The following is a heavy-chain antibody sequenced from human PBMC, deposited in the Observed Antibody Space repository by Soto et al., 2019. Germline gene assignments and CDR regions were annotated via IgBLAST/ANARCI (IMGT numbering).Heavy chain of an antibody. J-gene: IGHJ4*02. CDR2: ISGSGGIT. CDR3: AKGGGVVTAIPFDY. CDR1: GFTFSSYA. D-gene: IGHD2-21*02. Sequence: PGGSLRLSCVASGFTFSSYAMNWVRQAPGKGLEWVSGISGSGGITYDSDSVKGRFTISRDNSKNTLYLQMSSLRAEDTAVYYCAKGGGVVTAIPFDYWGQGTLVTVS. V-gene: IGHV3-23*01.